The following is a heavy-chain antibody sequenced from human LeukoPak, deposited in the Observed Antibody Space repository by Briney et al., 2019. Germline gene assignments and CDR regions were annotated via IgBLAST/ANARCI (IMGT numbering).Heavy chain of an antibody. CDR1: GFTFSSYA. D-gene: IGHD5-18*01. V-gene: IGHV3-30-3*01. Sequence: GGSLRLSCAASGFTFSSYAMYWVRLAPGKGLEWVAVISYDGSNKYYADSVKGRFTISRDNSKNTLYLQMNSLRAEDTALYYCAKDRGYRDLDALDIWGQGTMVTVSS. J-gene: IGHJ3*02. CDR3: AKDRGYRDLDALDI. CDR2: ISYDGSNK.